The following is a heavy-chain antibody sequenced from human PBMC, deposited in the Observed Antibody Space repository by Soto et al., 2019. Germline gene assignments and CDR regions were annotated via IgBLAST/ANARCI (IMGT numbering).Heavy chain of an antibody. D-gene: IGHD2-2*01. CDR3: AKDGVVPAAMFMSKYYYYGMDV. CDR2: ISGSGGST. J-gene: IGHJ6*02. Sequence: PGGSLRLSCAASGFTFSSYAMSWVRQAPGKGLEWVSAISGSGGSTYYADSVKGRFTISRDNSKNTLYLQMNSLRAEDTAVYYCAKDGVVPAAMFMSKYYYYGMDVWGQGNTVTVSS. V-gene: IGHV3-23*01. CDR1: GFTFSSYA.